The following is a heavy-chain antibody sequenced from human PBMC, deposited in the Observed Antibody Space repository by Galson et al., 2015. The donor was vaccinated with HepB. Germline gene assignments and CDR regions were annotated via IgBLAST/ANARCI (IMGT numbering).Heavy chain of an antibody. V-gene: IGHV3-74*01. Sequence: SLRLSCAASGFTFSSYWMHWVRQVPGKGLVWVSRINTDGSGTNYADSVKGRFTISRDNAKNTLYLHMNSLRAEDTAVYYCARGRASCTNAGCYLALGCWGQGTLVIVSP. CDR3: ARGRASCTNAGCYLALGC. CDR2: INTDGSGT. J-gene: IGHJ4*02. CDR1: GFTFSSYW. D-gene: IGHD2-8*01.